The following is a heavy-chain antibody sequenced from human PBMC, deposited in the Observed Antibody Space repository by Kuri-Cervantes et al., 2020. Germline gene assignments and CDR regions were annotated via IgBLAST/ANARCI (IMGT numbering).Heavy chain of an antibody. CDR1: GGTFSSYA. V-gene: IGHV1-69*13. CDR2: IIPIFGTA. J-gene: IGHJ4*02. Sequence: SVKVSCKASGGTFSSYAISWVRQAPGQGLEWMGGIIPIFGTANYAQKFQGRVTITADESTSTAYMELSSLRSEDTAVYYCARGKSTVTYIDYWGQGTLVTVSS. CDR3: ARGKSTVTYIDY. D-gene: IGHD4-17*01.